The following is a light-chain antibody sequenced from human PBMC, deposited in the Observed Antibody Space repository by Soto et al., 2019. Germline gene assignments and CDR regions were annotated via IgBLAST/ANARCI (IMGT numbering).Light chain of an antibody. Sequence: QSALIQPSSVSVSPGRSITISCTGTSSDVGGYKYVSLDRQHPGKAPKLMIYEVSNRPSGVSNRFSGSKSGNTASLTISGLQAVDEADYYCTSYTSISLYVFGTGTKVTVL. CDR2: EVS. J-gene: IGLJ1*01. V-gene: IGLV2-14*01. CDR3: TSYTSISLYV. CDR1: SSDVGGYKY.